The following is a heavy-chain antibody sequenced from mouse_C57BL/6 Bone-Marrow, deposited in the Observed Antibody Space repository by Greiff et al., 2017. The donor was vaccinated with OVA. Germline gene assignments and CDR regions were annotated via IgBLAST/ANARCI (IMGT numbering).Heavy chain of an antibody. J-gene: IGHJ2*01. CDR2: IYPGNGDT. CDR3: TSRGSIYFSIAY. CDR1: GYAFTSYW. D-gene: IGHD1-1*01. Sequence: EVQLQQSGTVLARPGASVKMSCKTSGYAFTSYWMHWVKQRPGQGLEWIGAIYPGNGDTSYNGKFKGKATLTAVKSSSPAYMQLSSLTSEDSAVYFCTSRGSIYFSIAYWGQGTPLTVSS. V-gene: IGHV1-5*01.